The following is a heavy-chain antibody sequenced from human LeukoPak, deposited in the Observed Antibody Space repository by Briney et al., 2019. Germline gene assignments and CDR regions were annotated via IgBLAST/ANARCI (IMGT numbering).Heavy chain of an antibody. J-gene: IGHJ6*02. CDR2: MNPNRGNT. CDR1: GYTFTSYD. Sequence: ASVKVSCKASGYTFTSYDINWVRQATGQGLEWMGWMNPNRGNTGYAQKFQGRVTMTRNTSISTAYMELSSLRSEGTAVYYCARGKRSGPGGNYGMDVWGQGTTVTVSS. V-gene: IGHV1-8*01. CDR3: ARGKRSGPGGNYGMDV. D-gene: IGHD3-16*01.